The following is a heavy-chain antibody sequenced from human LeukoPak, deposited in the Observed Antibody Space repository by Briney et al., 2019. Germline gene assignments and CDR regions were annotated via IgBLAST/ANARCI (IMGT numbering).Heavy chain of an antibody. D-gene: IGHD3-22*01. J-gene: IGHJ4*02. CDR1: GGTFSSYA. CDR2: IIPILGIA. V-gene: IGHV1-69*04. Sequence: SVKVSCKASGGTFSSYAISWVRQAPGQGLEWMGRIIPILGIANYAQKFQGRVTITADKSTSTAYMELSSLRSEDTAVYYCARDIGAYYDSSGYPPITFDYWGQGTLVTVSS. CDR3: ARDIGAYYDSSGYPPITFDY.